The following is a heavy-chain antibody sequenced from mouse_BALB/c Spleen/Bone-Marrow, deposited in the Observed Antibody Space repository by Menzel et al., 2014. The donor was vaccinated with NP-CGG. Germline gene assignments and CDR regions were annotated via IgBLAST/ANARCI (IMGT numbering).Heavy chain of an antibody. Sequence: EVKLVESGGGLVQPGGSRKLSCAASGFTFSSFGMHWVRQAPEKGLEWVAYISSGSSTIYYADTVKGRFTISRDNPKNTLLLQMTNLRSEDAAMYYCAGTPYDYAAKDYWGQGTTITVSS. J-gene: IGHJ4*01. CDR2: ISSGSSTI. CDR3: AGTPYDYAAKDY. CDR1: GFTFSSFG. D-gene: IGHD2-4*01. V-gene: IGHV5-17*02.